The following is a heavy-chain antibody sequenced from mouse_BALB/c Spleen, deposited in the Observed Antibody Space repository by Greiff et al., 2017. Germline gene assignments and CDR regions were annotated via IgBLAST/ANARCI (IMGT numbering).Heavy chain of an antibody. V-gene: IGHV14-1*02. J-gene: IGHJ4*01. CDR1: GFNIKDYY. D-gene: IGHD1-1*01. CDR3: ASPYYGSSYEAMDY. CDR2: IDPENGNT. Sequence: DVQLQESGAELVRPGALVKLSCKASGFNIKDYYMHWVKQRPEQGLEWIGWIDPENGNTIYDPKFQGKASITADTSSNTAYLQLSSLTSEDTAVYYCASPYYGSSYEAMDYWGQGTSVTVSS.